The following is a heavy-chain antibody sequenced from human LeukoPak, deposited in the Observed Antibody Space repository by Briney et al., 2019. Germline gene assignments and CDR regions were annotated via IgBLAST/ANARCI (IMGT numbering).Heavy chain of an antibody. CDR2: INHSGST. V-gene: IGHV4-34*01. CDR1: GGSFSGYY. J-gene: IGHJ6*03. CDR3: ARGQSTYYYDSSGYYFGAPHYYYYYMDV. D-gene: IGHD3-22*01. Sequence: PSETLSLTCAVYGGSFSGYYWSWIRQPPGKGLEWIGEINHSGSTNYNPSLKSRVTISVYTSKNQFSLKLSSVTAADTAVYYCARGQSTYYYDSSGYYFGAPHYYYYYMDVWGKGTTVTVSS.